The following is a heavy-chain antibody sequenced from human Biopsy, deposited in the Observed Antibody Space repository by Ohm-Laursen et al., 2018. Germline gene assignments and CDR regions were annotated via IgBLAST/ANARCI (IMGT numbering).Heavy chain of an antibody. Sequence: SSVKVSCKASGYTFTTYYIHWVRQAPGQGLEWMGIINPGGNSTAYTQNFQGRVTMTWDTSTTTVYMELSSLRSDDTAVYYCARDYYPYVDYLKDVPLCDSWGQGTLVTVSS. D-gene: IGHD4-17*01. CDR3: ARDYYPYVDYLKDVPLCDS. CDR1: GYTFTTYY. V-gene: IGHV1-46*01. CDR2: INPGGNST. J-gene: IGHJ4*02.